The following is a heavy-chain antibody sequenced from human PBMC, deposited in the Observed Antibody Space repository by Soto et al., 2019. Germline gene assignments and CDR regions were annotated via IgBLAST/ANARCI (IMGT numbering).Heavy chain of an antibody. Sequence: ASVKVSCKASGGTFSSYAISWVRQAPGQGLEWMGGIIPIFGTANYAQKFQGRVTITADESTSTAYMELSSLRSEDTAVYYCARDLIAALNYYYYGMDVWGQGTTVTVSS. CDR2: IIPIFGTA. CDR3: ARDLIAALNYYYYGMDV. CDR1: GGTFSSYA. D-gene: IGHD6-6*01. V-gene: IGHV1-69*13. J-gene: IGHJ6*02.